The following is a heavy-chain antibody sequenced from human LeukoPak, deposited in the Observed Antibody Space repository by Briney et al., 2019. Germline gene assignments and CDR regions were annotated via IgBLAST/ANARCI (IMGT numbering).Heavy chain of an antibody. CDR1: GFTFSDSY. CDR3: VRGHTILTH. D-gene: IGHD3-9*01. Sequence: GGSLRLSCAASGFTFSDSYMSWIRQAPGKGLEWVSYISKSGSTIDYADSVKGRFTISRDNAKNSLYLQMNSLRAEDTAVYYCVRGHTILTHWGQGTLVTVSS. V-gene: IGHV3-11*01. CDR2: ISKSGSTI. J-gene: IGHJ4*02.